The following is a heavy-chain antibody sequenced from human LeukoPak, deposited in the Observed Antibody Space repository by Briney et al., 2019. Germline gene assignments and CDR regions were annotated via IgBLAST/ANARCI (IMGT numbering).Heavy chain of an antibody. D-gene: IGHD3-22*01. J-gene: IGHJ4*02. CDR1: GGSFRGYD. CDR2: INHSGST. Sequence: SETLSLTCAVYGGSFRGYDWSWIRQPPGKGLEWIGEINHSGSTNYNPSLKSRVTISVDTSKNQFSLKLSSVTAADTAVYYCARRSYYDSSGYYFRLSYYFDYWGQGTLVTVSS. CDR3: ARRSYYDSSGYYFRLSYYFDY. V-gene: IGHV4-34*01.